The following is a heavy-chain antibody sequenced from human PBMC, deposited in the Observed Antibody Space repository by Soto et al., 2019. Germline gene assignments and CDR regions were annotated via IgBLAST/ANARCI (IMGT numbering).Heavy chain of an antibody. CDR3: ARWAGVYCSSTSCYDHGMDV. D-gene: IGHD2-2*01. CDR1: GGSFSGYY. J-gene: IGHJ6*02. Sequence: QVQLQQWGAGLLKPSETLSLTCAVYGGSFSGYYWSWIRQPPGKGLEWIGEINHSGSTNYNPSLKRRVTISVDTSKNQFSLKLSSVTAADTAVYYCARWAGVYCSSTSCYDHGMDVWGQGTTVTVSS. V-gene: IGHV4-34*01. CDR2: INHSGST.